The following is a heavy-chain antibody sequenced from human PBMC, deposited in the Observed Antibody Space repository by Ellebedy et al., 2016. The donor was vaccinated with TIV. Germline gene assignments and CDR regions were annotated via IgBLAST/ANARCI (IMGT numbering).Heavy chain of an antibody. J-gene: IGHJ4*03. CDR3: ASNIRGKHYYFDY. CDR2: IYPGDSDT. V-gene: IGHV5-51*01. CDR1: GYTFTSYW. Sequence: ASVKVSCKASGYTFTSYWIGWVRQMPGKGLEWMGIIYPGDSDTRYSPSFQGQVTISADKSISTAYLQWSSLKASDTAMYYCASNIRGKHYYFDYWGQGTTVTVSS. D-gene: IGHD2/OR15-2a*01.